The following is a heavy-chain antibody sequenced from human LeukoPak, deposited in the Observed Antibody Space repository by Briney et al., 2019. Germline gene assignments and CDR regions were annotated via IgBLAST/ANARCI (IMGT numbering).Heavy chain of an antibody. CDR1: GGSISSSSYY. J-gene: IGHJ5*02. D-gene: IGHD2-21*02. Sequence: SETLSLTFTCSGGSISSSSYYWGWIRQPPGKGLEGSGSIYYSGSTHHNPSPKSRITISVDTSKSQFSLKLGSVTAADTAVYYCARHSRRGFVVVTATNNWFDPWGQGTLVTVSS. V-gene: IGHV4-39*01. CDR2: IYYSGST. CDR3: ARHSRRGFVVVTATNNWFDP.